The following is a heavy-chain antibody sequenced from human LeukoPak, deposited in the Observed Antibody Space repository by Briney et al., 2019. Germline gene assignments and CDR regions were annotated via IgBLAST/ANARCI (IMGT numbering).Heavy chain of an antibody. Sequence: GGSLRLSCAASGFTFSSYWMSWVRQAPGKGLEWVANIKQDGSEKYYVDSVKGRFTISRDNAKNSLYPQMNSLRAEDTAVYYCARDNKWFGEGIDYWGQGTLVTVSS. CDR1: GFTFSSYW. D-gene: IGHD3-10*01. J-gene: IGHJ4*02. V-gene: IGHV3-7*01. CDR2: IKQDGSEK. CDR3: ARDNKWFGEGIDY.